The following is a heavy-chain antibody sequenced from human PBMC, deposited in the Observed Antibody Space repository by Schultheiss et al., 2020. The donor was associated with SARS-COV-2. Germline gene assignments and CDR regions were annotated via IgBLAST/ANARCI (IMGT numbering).Heavy chain of an antibody. CDR3: ARSIAAAHPDY. V-gene: IGHV4-59*12. CDR1: GGSISSYY. J-gene: IGHJ4*02. D-gene: IGHD6-13*01. Sequence: SQTLSLTCTVSGGSISSYYWSWIRQPAGKGLEWIGYIYYSGSTNYNPSLKSRVTISVDTSKNQFSLKLSSVTAADTAVYYCARSIAAAHPDYWGQGTLVTVSS. CDR2: IYYSGST.